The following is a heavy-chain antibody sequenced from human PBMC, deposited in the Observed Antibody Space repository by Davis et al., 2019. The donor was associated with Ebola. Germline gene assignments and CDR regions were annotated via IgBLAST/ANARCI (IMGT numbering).Heavy chain of an antibody. V-gene: IGHV3-33*08. Sequence: PGGSLRLSCAASGFTFSSYGMHWVRQAPGKGLEWVAVIWYDGSNKYYADSVKGRFTISRDNSKNTLYLQMNSLRAEDTAVYYCARDEGGILLWFGNWGQGTLVTVSS. J-gene: IGHJ4*02. CDR1: GFTFSSYG. CDR2: IWYDGSNK. CDR3: ARDEGGILLWFGN. D-gene: IGHD3-10*01.